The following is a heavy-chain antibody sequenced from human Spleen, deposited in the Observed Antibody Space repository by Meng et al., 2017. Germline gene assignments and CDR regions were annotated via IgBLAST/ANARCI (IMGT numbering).Heavy chain of an antibody. D-gene: IGHD7-27*01. V-gene: IGHV3-21*01. CDR1: GFTFSSYA. Sequence: EVQLLESGGGLVQPGGSLRLSCAASGFTFSSYAMSWVRQAPGKGLEWVSSISSSSSYIYYADSVKGRFTISRDNAKNSLYLQMNSLRAEDTAVYYCAREELGIDYWGQGTLVTVSS. J-gene: IGHJ4*02. CDR3: AREELGIDY. CDR2: ISSSSSYI.